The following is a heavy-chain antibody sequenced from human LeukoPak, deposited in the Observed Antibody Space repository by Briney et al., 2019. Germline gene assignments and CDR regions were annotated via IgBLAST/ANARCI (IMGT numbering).Heavy chain of an antibody. CDR1: GFNFNDYA. Sequence: QPGRSLRLSCAASGFNFNDYAMHWVRQAPGKGLEWVSGMSWNSGSLGYAGSVKGRFTVSRDNAKNSLYLQMNSLRAEDMALYYCVKGETAVAGGAFDYWGQGTLVTVSS. V-gene: IGHV3-9*03. D-gene: IGHD6-13*01. CDR3: VKGETAVAGGAFDY. J-gene: IGHJ4*02. CDR2: MSWNSGSL.